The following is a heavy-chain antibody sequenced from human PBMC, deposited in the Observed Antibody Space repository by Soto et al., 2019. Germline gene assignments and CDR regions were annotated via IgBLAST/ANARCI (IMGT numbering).Heavy chain of an antibody. D-gene: IGHD6-13*01. CDR1: GGSISSSSYY. Sequence: SETLSLTCTVSGGSISSSSYYWGWIRQPPGKGLEWIGSIYYSGSTYYNTSLKSQDTISVDTSNNQFSLKLRSMTAAVTAVYYCARYSSSWYDYYYYGMDVWGQGTTVT. CDR3: ARYSSSWYDYYYYGMDV. CDR2: IYYSGST. J-gene: IGHJ6*02. V-gene: IGHV4-39*01.